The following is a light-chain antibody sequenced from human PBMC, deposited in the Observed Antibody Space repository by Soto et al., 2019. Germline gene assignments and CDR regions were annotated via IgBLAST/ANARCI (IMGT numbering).Light chain of an antibody. Sequence: EMVMTQSPATLSVSPVERATLSCMASQSVSSNLAWYQQKSGQAPRLLVYGASTRATGVPARFSGSGSGTEFTLIISSLQSEDFAVYYCQQYNSWPRTFGQGTKVDNK. V-gene: IGKV3-15*01. CDR3: QQYNSWPRT. CDR2: GAS. J-gene: IGKJ1*01. CDR1: QSVSSN.